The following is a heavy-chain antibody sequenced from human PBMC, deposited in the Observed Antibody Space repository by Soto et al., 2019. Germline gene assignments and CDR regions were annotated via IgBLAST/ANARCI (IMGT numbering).Heavy chain of an antibody. CDR2: IWYDGSNK. J-gene: IGHJ6*03. V-gene: IGHV3-33*01. Sequence: QVQLVESGGGVVQPGRSLRLSCAASGFTFSSYGMHWVRQAPGKGLEWVAVIWYDGSNKYYADSVKGRFTISRDNSKNTLYLQMNSLRAEETAVYYCARDGGAARPGGNYYYYYMDVWGKGTTVTVSS. D-gene: IGHD6-6*01. CDR3: ARDGGAARPGGNYYYYYMDV. CDR1: GFTFSSYG.